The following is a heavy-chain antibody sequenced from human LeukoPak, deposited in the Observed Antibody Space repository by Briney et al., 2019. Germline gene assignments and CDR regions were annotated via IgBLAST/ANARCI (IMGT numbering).Heavy chain of an antibody. CDR2: IGSSSSPI. CDR3: ARDYYNSGIYPIDY. D-gene: IGHD3-10*01. J-gene: IGHJ4*02. Sequence: PGGSLRLSCAASGSIFSRYNMNWVRQAPGKGLGWVSYIGSSSSPIYYADSVKGRFTISRDNAKNSLYLQMNSLRDEDTAVYYCARDYYNSGIYPIDYWGQGTPVTVPS. V-gene: IGHV3-48*02. CDR1: GSIFSRYN.